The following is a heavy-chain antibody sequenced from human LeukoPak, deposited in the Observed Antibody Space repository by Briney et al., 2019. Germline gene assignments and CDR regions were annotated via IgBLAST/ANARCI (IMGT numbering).Heavy chain of an antibody. CDR1: GYTFTSYD. V-gene: IGHV1-8*01. CDR2: MNPNSGNT. Sequence: ASVKVSCKASGYTFTSYDINWVRQATGQGLEWMGWMNPNSGNTGYAQKFQGRVTMTEDTSTDTAYMELSSLRSEDTAVYYCATPWGFRYGMDVWGQGTTVTVSS. CDR3: ATPWGFRYGMDV. D-gene: IGHD3-16*01. J-gene: IGHJ6*02.